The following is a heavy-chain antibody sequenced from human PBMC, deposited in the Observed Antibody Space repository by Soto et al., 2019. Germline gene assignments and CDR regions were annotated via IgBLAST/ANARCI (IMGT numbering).Heavy chain of an antibody. D-gene: IGHD3-3*01. J-gene: IGHJ6*02. Sequence: GGSLRLSCAASGFTVSSNYMSWVRQAPGKGLEWVSVIYSGGSTYYADSVKGRFTISRDNSKNTLYLQMNSLRAEDTDVYYCAGWSGYYYYYYGMDVWGQGTTVTVSS. CDR3: AGWSGYYYYYYGMDV. CDR2: IYSGGST. CDR1: GFTVSSNY. V-gene: IGHV3-53*01.